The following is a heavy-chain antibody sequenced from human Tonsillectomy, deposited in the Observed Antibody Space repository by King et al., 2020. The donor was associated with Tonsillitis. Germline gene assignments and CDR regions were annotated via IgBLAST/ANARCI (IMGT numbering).Heavy chain of an antibody. CDR2: IYYRGET. J-gene: IGHJ4*03. CDR3: GSTLGGSARSRFFDS. CDR1: GGPISGSTYY. Sequence: QMQLQESGPGLVKPSETLYLTCIVPGGPISGSTYYWGWFRQPPGKGLEWIGGIYYRGETYHKPSLQSRLIMSVDTSKNQFSLNLRSLTAADTAVYYCGSTLGGSARSRFFDSWGQGTLVTVPA. V-gene: IGHV4-39*07. D-gene: IGHD1-26*01.